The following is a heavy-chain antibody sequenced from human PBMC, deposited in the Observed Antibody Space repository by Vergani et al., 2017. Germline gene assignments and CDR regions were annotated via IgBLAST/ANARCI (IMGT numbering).Heavy chain of an antibody. CDR2: IKRDGTET. J-gene: IGHJ4*01. D-gene: IGHD1-20*01. V-gene: IGHV3-7*03. CDR3: ARAYGRYDWFDY. CDR1: GFTFGDYY. Sequence: EVPRLESGGDLVQPGGSLRLSCAASGFTFGDYYMAWIRLAPGKGLDWVASIKRDGTETFYVDSVKGRFTISRDNAKTTLYLQMNSLRVEDTAVYYCARAYGRYDWFDYWGQRTLVTVSS.